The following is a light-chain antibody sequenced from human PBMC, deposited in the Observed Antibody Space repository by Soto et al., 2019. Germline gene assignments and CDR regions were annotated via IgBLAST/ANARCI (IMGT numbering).Light chain of an antibody. CDR1: SSNIGAGYD. Sequence: QSVLTQPPSVSGAPGHRVTISCTGTSSNIGAGYDVHWYQQLPGTAPKLLIYGSANRPSGVPDRISGSKSGTSASLVITGLQSEDEADYYCQSYDSSLTGSVFGGGTKLTV. CDR2: GSA. V-gene: IGLV1-40*01. CDR3: QSYDSSLTGSV. J-gene: IGLJ3*02.